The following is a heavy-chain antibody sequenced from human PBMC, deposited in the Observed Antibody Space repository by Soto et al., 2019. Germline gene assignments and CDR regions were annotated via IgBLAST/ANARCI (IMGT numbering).Heavy chain of an antibody. CDR2: ISGSGGST. Sequence: VGSLRLSCAASGFTFSSYAMSWVRQAPGKGLEWVSAISGSGGSTYYADSVKGRFTISRDNSKNTLYLQMNSLRAEDTAVYYCAKLDRGVVTPGDAFDIWGQGTMVTVSS. J-gene: IGHJ3*02. CDR1: GFTFSSYA. D-gene: IGHD2-21*02. V-gene: IGHV3-23*01. CDR3: AKLDRGVVTPGDAFDI.